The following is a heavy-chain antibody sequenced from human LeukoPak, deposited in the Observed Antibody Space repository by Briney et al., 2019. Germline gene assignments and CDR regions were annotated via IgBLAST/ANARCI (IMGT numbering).Heavy chain of an antibody. CDR1: GFTFSTYS. V-gene: IGHV3-21*04. Sequence: GGSLRLSCAASGFTFSTYSMNWVRLAPGKGLEWISYISSSASLIFYEDSVKGRFTISRDNAKNSLYLQMNSLTAEDTAVYYCAISVEMATIGDHWGQGILVTVS. CDR2: ISSSASLI. D-gene: IGHD5-24*01. CDR3: AISVEMATIGDH. J-gene: IGHJ4*02.